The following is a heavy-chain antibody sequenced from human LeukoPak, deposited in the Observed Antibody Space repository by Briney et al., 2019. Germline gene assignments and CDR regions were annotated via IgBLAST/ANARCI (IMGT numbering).Heavy chain of an antibody. CDR3: ARDSSSWSGGNWFDP. D-gene: IGHD6-13*01. V-gene: IGHV1-2*02. Sequence: ASVKVSCKASGYTFTGYYMHWVRQAPGQGLEWMGWINPNSGGTNYAQKFQGRVTMTRDTSISTAYMELSRLRSDDTAVYYCARDSSSWSGGNWFDPWGQGTLVTVSS. J-gene: IGHJ5*02. CDR2: INPNSGGT. CDR1: GYTFTGYY.